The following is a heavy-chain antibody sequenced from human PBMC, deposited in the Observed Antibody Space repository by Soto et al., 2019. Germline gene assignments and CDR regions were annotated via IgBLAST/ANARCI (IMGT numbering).Heavy chain of an antibody. CDR1: GGSISSYY. Sequence: SETLSLRCTVSGGSISSYYWSWIRQPPGKGLEWIGYIYYSGSTNYNPSLKSRVTISVDTSKNQFSLKLSSVTAADTAVYYCARGYYDILVFDYWGQGTLVTVSS. D-gene: IGHD3-9*01. V-gene: IGHV4-59*01. J-gene: IGHJ4*02. CDR3: ARGYYDILVFDY. CDR2: IYYSGST.